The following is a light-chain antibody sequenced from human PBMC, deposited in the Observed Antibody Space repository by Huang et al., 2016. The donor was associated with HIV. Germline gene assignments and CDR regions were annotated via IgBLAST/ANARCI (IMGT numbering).Light chain of an antibody. Sequence: DIQMTQSPSSLSASVGDRVIITCRASQDIGNSFSWYQQKPGIAPKLLRFGASRLKVGVPSRYSGSGSGRDDTLTINSLQPEDCATYYCQQYYNTPYTVGQGTKLEIK. CDR1: QDIGNS. V-gene: IGKV1-NL1*01. CDR3: QQYYNTPYT. CDR2: GAS. J-gene: IGKJ2*01.